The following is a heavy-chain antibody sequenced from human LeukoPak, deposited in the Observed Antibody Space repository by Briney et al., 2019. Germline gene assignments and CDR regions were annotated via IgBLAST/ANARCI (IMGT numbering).Heavy chain of an antibody. J-gene: IGHJ4*02. V-gene: IGHV3-21*01. Sequence: GGSLRLSGAASGFIFSRYSMNWVGPSWWKVLAWGSSFSSSSSYIYYADSVKGRFTISRDSAKNSLYLQMNSLRAEDTALYYCARGPTGSSWYVWVDYWGQGTLVTVSS. D-gene: IGHD6-13*01. CDR1: GFIFSRYS. CDR2: FSSSSSYI. CDR3: ARGPTGSSWYVWVDY.